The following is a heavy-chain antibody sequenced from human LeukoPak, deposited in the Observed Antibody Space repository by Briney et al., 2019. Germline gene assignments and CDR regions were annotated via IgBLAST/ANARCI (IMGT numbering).Heavy chain of an antibody. CDR3: ARVRGKILDNWFDP. CDR2: ISAYNGNT. CDR1: GYTFTSYG. D-gene: IGHD3-3*01. Sequence: ASVKVSCKASGYTFTSYGISWVRQAPGQGLEWMGWISAYNGNTNYAQKLQGRVTMTTDTSTSTAYMELRSLRSDDTAVYYCARVRGKILDNWFDPWGQGTLVTVSS. J-gene: IGHJ5*02. V-gene: IGHV1-18*01.